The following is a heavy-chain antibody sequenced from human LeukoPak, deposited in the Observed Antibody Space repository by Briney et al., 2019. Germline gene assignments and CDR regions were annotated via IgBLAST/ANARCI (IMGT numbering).Heavy chain of an antibody. J-gene: IGHJ4*02. D-gene: IGHD3-10*01. CDR3: ARGALNLYYYGSGSYGDDY. CDR2: MNPNSGNT. Sequence: ASVKVSCKASGYTFTSYDINWVRQATGQGLEWMGWMNPNSGNTGYAQKFQGRVTMTRNTSISTAYMKLSSLRSEDTAVYYCARGALNLYYYGSGSYGDDYWGQGTLVTVSS. CDR1: GYTFTSYD. V-gene: IGHV1-8*01.